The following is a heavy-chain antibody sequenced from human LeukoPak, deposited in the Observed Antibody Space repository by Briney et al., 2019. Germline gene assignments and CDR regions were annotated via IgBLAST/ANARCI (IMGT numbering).Heavy chain of an antibody. CDR3: TNEVRYCSSTSCSYYFDY. CDR1: GFTFGSYS. J-gene: IGHJ4*02. D-gene: IGHD2-2*01. CDR2: ISSSSSYI. V-gene: IGHV3-21*01. Sequence: GGSLRLSCAASGFTFGSYSMNWIRQAPGKGLEWVSSISSSSSYIYYADSVKGRFTISRDNAKNSLYLQMNSLRAEDTAVYYCTNEVRYCSSTSCSYYFDYWGQGTLVTVSS.